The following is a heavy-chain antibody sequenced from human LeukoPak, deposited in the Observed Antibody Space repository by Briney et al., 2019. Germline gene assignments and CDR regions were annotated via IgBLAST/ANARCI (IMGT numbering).Heavy chain of an antibody. D-gene: IGHD5-18*01. Sequence: GGSLRLSCTASGFAFRSHAMHWVRQAPGKGLEWVAFIRYDGSKKFYADSVKGRFTISRDNSKNTLYLQMNSLRAEDTAVYYCAREGGQLWSRYWYFDLWGRGTLVTVSS. J-gene: IGHJ2*01. V-gene: IGHV3-30*02. CDR3: AREGGQLWSRYWYFDL. CDR2: IRYDGSKK. CDR1: GFAFRSHA.